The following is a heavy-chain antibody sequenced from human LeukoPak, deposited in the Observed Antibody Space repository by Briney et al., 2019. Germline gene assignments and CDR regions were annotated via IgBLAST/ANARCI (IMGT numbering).Heavy chain of an antibody. CDR2: IYYSGST. V-gene: IGHV4-4*02. Sequence: PSGTLSLTCAVSGGSIKSNNWWSWVRQPPGKGLEWIGEIYYSGSTYYNPSLKSRVTISVDTSKNQFSLKLSSVTAADTAVYYCARGYYYDSSGYTDAFDIWGQGTMVTVSS. CDR3: ARGYYYDSSGYTDAFDI. D-gene: IGHD3-22*01. J-gene: IGHJ3*02. CDR1: GGSIKSNNW.